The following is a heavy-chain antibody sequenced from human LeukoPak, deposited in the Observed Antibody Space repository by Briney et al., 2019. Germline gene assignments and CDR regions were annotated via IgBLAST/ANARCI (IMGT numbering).Heavy chain of an antibody. V-gene: IGHV4-38-2*02. J-gene: IGHJ4*02. D-gene: IGHD2-21*02. CDR2: IYHSGST. Sequence: NPSETLSLTCTVSGYSISSGYYWGWIRQPPGKGLEWIGSIYHSGSTNYNPSLKSRVTISVDTSKNQFSLKLSSVTAADTAVYYCARAVVVTAIYYFDYWGQGTLVTVSS. CDR3: ARAVVVTAIYYFDY. CDR1: GYSISSGYY.